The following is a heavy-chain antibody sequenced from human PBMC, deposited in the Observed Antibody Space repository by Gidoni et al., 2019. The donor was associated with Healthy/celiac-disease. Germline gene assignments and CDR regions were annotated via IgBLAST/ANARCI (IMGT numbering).Heavy chain of an antibody. V-gene: IGHV1-46*01. J-gene: IGHJ4*02. CDR3: ARDPGGYNLFDY. CDR1: GYTFTSYY. Sequence: QVQLVQSGAEVKKPGASVTVSCKASGYTFTSYYMHWVRQAPGQGLEWMGIINPSGGSTSYAQKFQGRVTMTRDTSTSTVYMELSSLRSEDTAVYYCARDPGGYNLFDYWGQGTLVTVSS. CDR2: INPSGGST. D-gene: IGHD5-12*01.